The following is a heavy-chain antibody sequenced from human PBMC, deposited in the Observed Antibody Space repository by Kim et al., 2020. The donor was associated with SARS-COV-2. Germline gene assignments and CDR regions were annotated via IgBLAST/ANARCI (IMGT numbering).Heavy chain of an antibody. Sequence: SETLSLTCTVSGYSISSGYYWGWIRQPPGKGLEWIGSIYHSGSTYYNPSLKSRVTISVDTSKNQFSLKLSSVTAADTAVYYCARDSLGRRRGIAVAGTLCYWGQGTLVTVSS. V-gene: IGHV4-38-2*02. CDR2: IYHSGST. D-gene: IGHD6-19*01. CDR3: ARDSLGRRRGIAVAGTLCY. J-gene: IGHJ4*02. CDR1: GYSISSGYY.